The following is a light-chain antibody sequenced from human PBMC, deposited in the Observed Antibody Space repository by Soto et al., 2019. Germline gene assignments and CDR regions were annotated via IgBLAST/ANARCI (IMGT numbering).Light chain of an antibody. CDR3: QQSYNTTKYT. Sequence: DIQMTQSPSSLSASVGDRVTITCRASQSISNYLNWYQHKPRKAPRLLIYGASSLQSGVPSRFSGSGSGPDFTLTINSLQSEDLATYYCQQSYNTTKYTFGQGTKVEIK. CDR2: GAS. V-gene: IGKV1-39*01. J-gene: IGKJ2*01. CDR1: QSISNY.